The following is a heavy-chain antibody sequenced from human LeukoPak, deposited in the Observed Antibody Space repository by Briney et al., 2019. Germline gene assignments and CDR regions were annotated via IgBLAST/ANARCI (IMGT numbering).Heavy chain of an antibody. J-gene: IGHJ4*02. V-gene: IGHV3-9*01. CDR3: ARVGGWYR. Sequence: GRSLRLSCAASGFTFDDYAMHWVRQAPGKGLEWVSGISWNSGSIGYADSVKGRFTISRDNAKNSLYLQMNSLRAEDTAVYYCARVGGWYRWGQGTLVTVSS. D-gene: IGHD6-19*01. CDR1: GFTFDDYA. CDR2: ISWNSGSI.